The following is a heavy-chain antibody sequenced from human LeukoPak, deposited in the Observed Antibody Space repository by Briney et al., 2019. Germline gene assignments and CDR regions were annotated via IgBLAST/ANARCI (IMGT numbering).Heavy chain of an antibody. V-gene: IGHV3-23*01. CDR3: AKYGVWGSYRPPVDY. Sequence: PGGSLRLSCAASGFTFSTFSTYGMTWVRQAPGKGLEWVSAISGSGGSTFYADSVKGRFTISRDNSKNTLYLQMNSLRAEDTAVYYCAKYGVWGSYRPPVDYWGQGTLVTVSP. J-gene: IGHJ4*02. D-gene: IGHD3-16*02. CDR1: GFTFSTFSTYG. CDR2: ISGSGGST.